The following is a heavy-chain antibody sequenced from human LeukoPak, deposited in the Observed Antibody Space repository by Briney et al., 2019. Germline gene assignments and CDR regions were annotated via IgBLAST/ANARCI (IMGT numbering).Heavy chain of an antibody. CDR3: ARDFVITMVRGGQVGFDY. CDR1: GYTFTSYG. J-gene: IGHJ4*02. Sequence: ASVKVSCKASGYTFTSYGISWVRQAPGQGLEWMGWISAYNGNTNYAQKLQGRVTMTTDTYTSTAYMELRSMRSDDTAVYYCARDFVITMVRGGQVGFDYWGQGTLVTVSS. CDR2: ISAYNGNT. V-gene: IGHV1-18*01. D-gene: IGHD3-10*01.